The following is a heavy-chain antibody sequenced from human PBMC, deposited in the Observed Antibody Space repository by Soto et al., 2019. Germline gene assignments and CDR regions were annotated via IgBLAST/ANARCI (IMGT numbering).Heavy chain of an antibody. CDR1: GGSDVFNNYP. CDR2: IITMFNTA. Sequence: QVQLVQSGAEIKKPASSVKVSCKASGGSDVFNNYPVSWVRQAPGQGLEWMGAIITMFNTADYAQRFLGRVTITADEFTRTVYMELTSLTSDDTAVYYCARHYPTAVSGPGWFDTWGQGTLVTVSS. J-gene: IGHJ5*02. V-gene: IGHV1-69*01. D-gene: IGHD6-19*01. CDR3: ARHYPTAVSGPGWFDT.